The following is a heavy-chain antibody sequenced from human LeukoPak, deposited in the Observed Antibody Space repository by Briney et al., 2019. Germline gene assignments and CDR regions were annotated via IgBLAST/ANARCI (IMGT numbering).Heavy chain of an antibody. Sequence: SETLSLTCTVSGGSISSYYWSWIRQPPGKGLEWIGSIYYSGSTYCNPSLKSRVTISVDTSKNQFSLKLSSVTAADTAVYYCAREPNSPGIAVAGRDYWGQGTLVTVSS. CDR1: GGSISSYY. CDR3: AREPNSPGIAVAGRDY. V-gene: IGHV4-39*07. D-gene: IGHD6-19*01. J-gene: IGHJ4*02. CDR2: IYYSGST.